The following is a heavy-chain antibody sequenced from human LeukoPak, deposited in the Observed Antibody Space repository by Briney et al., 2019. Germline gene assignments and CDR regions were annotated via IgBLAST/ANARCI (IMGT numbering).Heavy chain of an antibody. J-gene: IGHJ4*02. D-gene: IGHD5-24*01. Sequence: GGSLRLSCAASGFTFSNYAMHWVRQAPGKGLEWVAVISFAGNGEFYADSVKGRFAISRDNSKNTLYLQMNSLRTEDTAVYYCARDYKYAFDNWGQGTLVTVSS. CDR1: GFTFSNYA. V-gene: IGHV3-30*03. CDR3: ARDYKYAFDN. CDR2: ISFAGNGE.